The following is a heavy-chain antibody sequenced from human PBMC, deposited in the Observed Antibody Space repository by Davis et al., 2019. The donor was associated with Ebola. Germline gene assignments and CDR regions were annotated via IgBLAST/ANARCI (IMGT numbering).Heavy chain of an antibody. CDR2: MNPNSGNT. CDR3: ARAAAMFYYYGMDV. Sequence: AASVKVSCKASGGTFSSYAISWVRQAPGQGLEWMGWMNPNSGNTGYAQKFQGRVTMTRNTSISTAYMELSSLRSEDTAVYYCARAAAMFYYYGMDVWGQGTTVTVSS. CDR1: GGTFSSYA. J-gene: IGHJ6*02. V-gene: IGHV1-8*02. D-gene: IGHD2-2*01.